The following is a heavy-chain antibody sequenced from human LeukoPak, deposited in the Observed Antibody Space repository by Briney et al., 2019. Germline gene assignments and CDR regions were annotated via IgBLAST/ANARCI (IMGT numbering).Heavy chain of an antibody. CDR2: IYYSGST. Sequence: SETLSLTGTVSGVSVSSYYWSWIRQPPGKGLEWIGYIYYSGSTNDNPSLKSRVTISVDTSKNQFSLKLSSVAAADTAVYYCARDYYDSRDAFDIWGQGTMVTVSS. D-gene: IGHD3-22*01. J-gene: IGHJ3*02. CDR3: ARDYYDSRDAFDI. CDR1: GVSVSSYY. V-gene: IGHV4-59*02.